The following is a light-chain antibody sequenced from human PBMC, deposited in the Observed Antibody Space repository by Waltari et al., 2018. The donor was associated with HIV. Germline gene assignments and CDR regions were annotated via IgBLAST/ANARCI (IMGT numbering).Light chain of an antibody. CDR3: QQYYTWPYT. J-gene: IGKJ2*01. CDR1: RDLTTN. V-gene: IGKV3-15*01. Sequence: VMTQSPSTLAVSLGEQATLSCRASRDLTTNLAWFHQKPGQSPRLLMYYASTRVTGIPGRFSGSGSGTQFTLTITNFQSEDIAVYYCQQYYTWPYTFGRGAKVEI. CDR2: YAS.